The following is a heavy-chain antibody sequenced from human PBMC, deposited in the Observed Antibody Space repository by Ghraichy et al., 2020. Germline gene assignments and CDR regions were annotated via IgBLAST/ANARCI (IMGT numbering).Heavy chain of an antibody. D-gene: IGHD3-9*01. CDR1: GFTFSSYA. J-gene: IGHJ4*02. CDR3: AKEVEGILTGYYVESGFDY. V-gene: IGHV3-23*01. Sequence: GGSLRLSCAASGFTFSSYAMSWVRQAPGKGLEWVSAISGSGGSTYYADSVKGRFTISRDNSKNTLYLQMNSLRAEDTAVYYCAKEVEGILTGYYVESGFDYWGQGTLVTVSS. CDR2: ISGSGGST.